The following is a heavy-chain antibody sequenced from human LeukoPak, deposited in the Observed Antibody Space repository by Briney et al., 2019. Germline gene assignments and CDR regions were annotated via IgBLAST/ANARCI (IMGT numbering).Heavy chain of an antibody. CDR2: INQDGSGK. V-gene: IGHV3-7*04. CDR3: ARYYGSGNFDY. Sequence: GGSLRLSCVASGFTYSNFAMTWVRQAPGKGLEWVANINQDGSGKYYVDSVKGRFTISRDNAKNSLYLQMNSLRAEDTAVYYCARYYGSGNFDYWGQGTLVTVSS. CDR1: GFTYSNFA. D-gene: IGHD3-10*01. J-gene: IGHJ4*02.